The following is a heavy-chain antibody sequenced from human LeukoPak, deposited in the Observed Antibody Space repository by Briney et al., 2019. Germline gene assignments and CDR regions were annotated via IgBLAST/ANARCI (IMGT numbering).Heavy chain of an antibody. CDR1: GGSISSSSYY. CDR3: AKGNYDSSGFLPFDY. V-gene: IGHV4-61*05. Sequence: TSETLSLTCTVSGGSISSSSYYWGWIRQPPGKGLEWIGYIYYSGSTNYNPSLKSRVTISVDTSKNQFSLKLSSVTAADTAVYYCAKGNYDSSGFLPFDYWGQGTLVTVSS. CDR2: IYYSGST. J-gene: IGHJ4*02. D-gene: IGHD3-22*01.